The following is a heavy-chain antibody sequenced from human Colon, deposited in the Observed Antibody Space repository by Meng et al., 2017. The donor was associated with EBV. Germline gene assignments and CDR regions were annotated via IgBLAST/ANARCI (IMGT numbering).Heavy chain of an antibody. CDR3: ARGGPYPDSSGFHWYFDL. J-gene: IGHJ2*01. D-gene: IGHD3-22*01. CDR2: INTHTGNP. Sequence: QVQRVQSGLELKKPGASVKVSCKASGYTFINYAINWVRQAPGQGLEWMGWINTHTGNPTYGQGFTGRFVLSSDTSVSTANLQISSLKAEDTAVYYCARGGPYPDSSGFHWYFDLWGRGTLVTVSS. CDR1: GYTFINYA. V-gene: IGHV7-4-1*02.